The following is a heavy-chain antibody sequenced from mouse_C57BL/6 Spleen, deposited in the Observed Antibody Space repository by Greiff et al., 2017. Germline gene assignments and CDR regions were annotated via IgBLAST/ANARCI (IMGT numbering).Heavy chain of an antibody. CDR3: ARERYRYAMDY. CDR1: GYAFSSSW. Sequence: QVQLQQSGPELVKPGASVKISCKASGYAFSSSWMNWVKQRPGKGLEWIGRIYPGDGDTNYNGKFKGKATRTADKSSSTAYMQLSSLTSEDSAVYFCARERYRYAMDYWGQGTSVTVSS. V-gene: IGHV1-82*01. D-gene: IGHD2-14*01. J-gene: IGHJ4*01. CDR2: IYPGDGDT.